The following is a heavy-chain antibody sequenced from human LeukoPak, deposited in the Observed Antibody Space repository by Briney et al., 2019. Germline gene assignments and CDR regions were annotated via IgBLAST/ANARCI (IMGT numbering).Heavy chain of an antibody. CDR2: IYYSGST. CDR1: GGSISSHY. CDR3: ATRNYDFWSGPLSGYYYYYTDV. V-gene: IGHV4-59*11. J-gene: IGHJ6*03. Sequence: PSETLSLTCTVSGGSISSHYWSWIRQPPGKGLEWIGYIYYSGSTNYNPSLKSRVTISVDTSKNQFSLKLSSVTAADTAVYYCATRNYDFWSGPLSGYYYYYTDVWGKGTTVTVSS. D-gene: IGHD3-3*01.